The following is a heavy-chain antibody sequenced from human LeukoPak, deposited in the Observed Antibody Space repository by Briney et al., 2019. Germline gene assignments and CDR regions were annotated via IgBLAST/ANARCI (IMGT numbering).Heavy chain of an antibody. D-gene: IGHD3-10*01. V-gene: IGHV1-18*01. J-gene: IGHJ5*02. CDR1: GGTFSSYG. CDR2: ISAYNGNT. Sequence: ASVKVSCKASGGTFSSYGISWVRQAPGQGLEWMGWISAYNGNTNYAQKLQGRVTMTTDTSTSTAYMELRSLRSDDTAVYYCARTRGLLWFGELDHWFDPWGQGTLVTVSS. CDR3: ARTRGLLWFGELDHWFDP.